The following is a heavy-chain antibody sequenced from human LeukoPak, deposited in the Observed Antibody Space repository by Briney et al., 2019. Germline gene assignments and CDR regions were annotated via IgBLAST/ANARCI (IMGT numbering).Heavy chain of an antibody. Sequence: SETLPLTCTVSGGSISGYYWSWIRQPPGKGLEWIAYISYSGSTNYNPSLKSRVAISVDTSKNQFSLKLNSVTAADTAVYYCARVKVRPEVYYYYGMDVWGQGTTVTVSS. V-gene: IGHV4-59*01. CDR3: ARVKVRPEVYYYYGMDV. J-gene: IGHJ6*02. CDR1: GGSISGYY. CDR2: ISYSGST.